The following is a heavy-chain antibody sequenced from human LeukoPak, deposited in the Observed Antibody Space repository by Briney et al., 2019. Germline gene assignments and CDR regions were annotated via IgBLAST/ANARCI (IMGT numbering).Heavy chain of an antibody. CDR1: GFTFSSYA. J-gene: IGHJ4*02. CDR3: AKGSYYDSNGSFYFDY. V-gene: IGHV3-23*01. D-gene: IGHD3-22*01. Sequence: GGSLRLSCAASGFTFSSYAMSWVRQAPGKGLEWVSGVSGSGDNTYYADSVKGRFTISRDNSKNTLYVQVNSLGTEDTAAYYCAKGSYYDSNGSFYFDYWGQGTLVTVSS. CDR2: VSGSGDNT.